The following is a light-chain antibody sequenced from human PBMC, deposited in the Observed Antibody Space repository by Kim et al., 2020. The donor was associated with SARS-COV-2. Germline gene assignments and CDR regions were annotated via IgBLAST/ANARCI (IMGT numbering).Light chain of an antibody. Sequence: DIVMTQSPLSLPVTPGEPASISCKSSQSLLYSNGHTYLDWYLQKPGQSPQLLIYLGSNRASGVPDRFSGSGSGTDFTLKISRVEAEDVGVYYCMQALQTPRFTFGPGTKVDIK. CDR3: MQALQTPRFT. CDR1: QSLLYSNGHTY. CDR2: LGS. J-gene: IGKJ3*01. V-gene: IGKV2-28*01.